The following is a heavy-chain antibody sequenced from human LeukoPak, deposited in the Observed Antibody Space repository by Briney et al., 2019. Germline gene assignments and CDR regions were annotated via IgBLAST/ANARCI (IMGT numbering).Heavy chain of an antibody. J-gene: IGHJ6*03. V-gene: IGHV1-46*01. CDR2: INPSGGST. Sequence: ASVKVSCKASGYTFTSYYMHLVRQAPGQGLEWMGIINPSGGSTSYAQKFQGRVTMTRDTSTSTVYMELSSLRSEDTAVYYCARPSRDPSYYYYMDVWGKGTTVTVSS. CDR1: GYTFTSYY. CDR3: ARPSRDPSYYYYMDV.